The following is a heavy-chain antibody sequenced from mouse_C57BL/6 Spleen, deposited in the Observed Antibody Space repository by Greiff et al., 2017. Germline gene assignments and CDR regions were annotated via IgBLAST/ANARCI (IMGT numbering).Heavy chain of an antibody. V-gene: IGHV1-69*01. CDR3: ARRRTAQATFAMDY. CDR2: IDPSDSYT. CDR1: GYTFTSYW. J-gene: IGHJ4*01. D-gene: IGHD3-2*02. Sequence: QVQLQQPGAELVMPGASVKLSCKASGYTFTSYWMHWVKQRPGQGLEWIGEIDPSDSYTNYNQKFKGKSTLTVDKSSSTAYMQLSSLTSEDSAVYSCARRRTAQATFAMDYWGQGTSVTVSS.